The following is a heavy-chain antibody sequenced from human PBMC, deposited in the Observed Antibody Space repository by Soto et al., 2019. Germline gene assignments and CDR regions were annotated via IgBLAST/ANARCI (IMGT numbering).Heavy chain of an antibody. Sequence: SLRLSCAASGFMFSNHGMHWVRQAPGKGLEWVAVIWSDGNNRYYADSVKGRLTISRDNSKNTVYLQMNSLRAEDTAVYYCVRGDNWNDEASDYWGQGTLVTVSS. V-gene: IGHV3-33*01. CDR1: GFMFSNHG. D-gene: IGHD1-1*01. CDR3: VRGDNWNDEASDY. J-gene: IGHJ4*02. CDR2: IWSDGNNR.